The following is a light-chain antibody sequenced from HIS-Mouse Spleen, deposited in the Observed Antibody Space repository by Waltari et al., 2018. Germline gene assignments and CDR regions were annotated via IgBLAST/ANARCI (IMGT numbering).Light chain of an antibody. CDR3: LLYYGGAQLNV. CDR2: STS. Sequence: QTVVTQEPSLTVSPGGPVTLTCASSTGAVTRGYYPTWFQQKPGQAPRALIYSTSNNHSWTPARFSGSLLGGKAALTLSGVQPEDEAEYYCLLYYGGAQLNVFGTGTKVTVL. CDR1: TGAVTRGYY. V-gene: IGLV7-43*01. J-gene: IGLJ1*01.